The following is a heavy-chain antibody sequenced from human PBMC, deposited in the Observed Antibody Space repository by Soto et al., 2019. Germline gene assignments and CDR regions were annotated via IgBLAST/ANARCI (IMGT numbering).Heavy chain of an antibody. V-gene: IGHV1-69*13. CDR1: GGTFSSYA. D-gene: IGHD2-15*01. J-gene: IGHJ3*02. CDR3: ARGGYCSGGSCYRGDAFDI. CDR2: IIPIFGTA. Sequence: GASVKVSCKASGGTFSSYAISWVRQAPGQGLEWMGGIIPIFGTANYAQKFQGRVTITADESTSTAYMELSSLRSEDTAVYYCARGGYCSGGSCYRGDAFDIWGQGTMVTVSS.